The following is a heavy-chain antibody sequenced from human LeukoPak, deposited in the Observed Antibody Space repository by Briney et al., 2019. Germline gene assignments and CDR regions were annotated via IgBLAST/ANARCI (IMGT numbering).Heavy chain of an antibody. V-gene: IGHV4-31*03. CDR1: GGSISSGGYY. J-gene: IGHJ5*02. D-gene: IGHD2-2*01. Sequence: SETLSLTCTVSGGSISSGGYYWSWIRQHPGKGLEGIGYIYYRGSTYYNPSLKSRVTISVDTSKNQFSLKLSSVTAADTAVYYCARDSIGYCSSTSCYPGVRFDPWGQGTLVTVSS. CDR2: IYYRGST. CDR3: ARDSIGYCSSTSCYPGVRFDP.